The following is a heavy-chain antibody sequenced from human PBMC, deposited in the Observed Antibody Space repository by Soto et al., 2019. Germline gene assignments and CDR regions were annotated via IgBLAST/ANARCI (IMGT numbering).Heavy chain of an antibody. D-gene: IGHD3-22*01. CDR1: GGSIGSGGYY. CDR3: ARGGYYDSSGNNWFDP. V-gene: IGHV4-31*03. CDR2: IYYSGST. Sequence: QVQLQESGPGLVKPSQTLSLTCTVSGGSIGSGGYYWSWIRQHPGKGLEWIGYIYYSGSTYYNPSLKSRVTISVDTSKNQFSLKLSSVTAADTAVYYCARGGYYDSSGNNWFDPWGQGTLVTVSS. J-gene: IGHJ5*02.